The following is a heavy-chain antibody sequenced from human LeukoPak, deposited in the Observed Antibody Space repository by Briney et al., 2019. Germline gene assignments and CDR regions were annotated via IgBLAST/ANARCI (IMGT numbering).Heavy chain of an antibody. V-gene: IGHV4-30-4*01. Sequence: PSQTLSLTCTVSGGSVSSGDYYWSWIRQPPGKGLEWIGYIYYSGSSFYNPSLKSRVTISVDTFKNQFSLRLSSVTAADTAVYYCARGKSTVVSLPDYWGQGTLVSVSS. CDR1: GGSVSSGDYY. D-gene: IGHD4-23*01. J-gene: IGHJ4*02. CDR3: ARGKSTVVSLPDY. CDR2: IYYSGSS.